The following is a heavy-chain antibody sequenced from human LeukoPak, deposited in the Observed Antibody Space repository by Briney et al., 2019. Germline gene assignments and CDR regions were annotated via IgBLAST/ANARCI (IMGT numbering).Heavy chain of an antibody. CDR2: ISAYNGNT. D-gene: IGHD3-3*01. Sequence: ASVKVSCKASGYTFTSYGISWVRQAPGQGLEWMGWISAYNGNTNYAQKLQGRVTMTTDTSTSTAYMELRSLRSDDTAVYYCARTGMIFGVVPHHESPSYGMDVWGQGTTVTVSS. J-gene: IGHJ6*02. V-gene: IGHV1-18*01. CDR3: ARTGMIFGVVPHHESPSYGMDV. CDR1: GYTFTSYG.